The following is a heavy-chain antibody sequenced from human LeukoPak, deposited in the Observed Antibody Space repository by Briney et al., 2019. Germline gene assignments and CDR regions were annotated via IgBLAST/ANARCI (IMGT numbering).Heavy chain of an antibody. CDR1: GGSFSGYY. Sequence: KASETLSLTCAVYGGSFSGYYWSWIRQPPGKGLEWIGEINHSGSTNYNPSLKSRVTISVDTSKNQFSLKLSSVTAADTAVYYCAREADFWSGYHNFDYWGQGTLVTVSS. CDR2: INHSGST. V-gene: IGHV4-34*01. J-gene: IGHJ4*02. CDR3: AREADFWSGYHNFDY. D-gene: IGHD3-3*01.